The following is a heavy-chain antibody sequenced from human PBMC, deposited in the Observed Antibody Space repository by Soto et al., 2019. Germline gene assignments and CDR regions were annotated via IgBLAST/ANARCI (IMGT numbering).Heavy chain of an antibody. Sequence: QVHLVQSGAEVKKPGASVKVSCKASGYAFTTYGITWVRQAPGQGLEWMGWISAHNGNTNYAQKLQGRVTVTRDTSTSTAYMERRSLRSDDTAVYYCARGRYGDYWGQGALVTVSS. CDR3: ARGRYGDY. V-gene: IGHV1-18*01. CDR1: GYAFTTYG. J-gene: IGHJ4*02. D-gene: IGHD1-1*01. CDR2: ISAHNGNT.